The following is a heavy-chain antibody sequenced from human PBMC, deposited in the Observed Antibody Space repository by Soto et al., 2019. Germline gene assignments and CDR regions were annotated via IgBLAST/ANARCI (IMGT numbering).Heavy chain of an antibody. CDR2: MNPNNGNA. J-gene: IGHJ3*02. CDR3: ARDKAAPNDETHAFDI. V-gene: IGHV1-8*01. D-gene: IGHD6-6*01. Sequence: ASVKVSCKASGYTFTSYDFSWVRQAAGQGLEWMGWMNPNNGNAGFAQKFRGRINMTRNTSISTAYSELSSLRSDDSAVYFCARDKAAPNDETHAFDIWGQGTMVTVSS. CDR1: GYTFTSYD.